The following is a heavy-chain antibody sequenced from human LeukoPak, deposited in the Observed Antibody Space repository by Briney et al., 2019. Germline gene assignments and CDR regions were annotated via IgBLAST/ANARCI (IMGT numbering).Heavy chain of an antibody. Sequence: GGSLGLSCAASGFTFSSYAMSWVRQAPGKGLEWVSAISGSGGSTYYADSVKGRFTISRDNSKNTLYLQMNSLRAEDTAVYYCAKVTTYYYDSSGYYHWGQGTLVTVSS. V-gene: IGHV3-23*01. J-gene: IGHJ5*02. CDR3: AKVTTYYYDSSGYYH. D-gene: IGHD3-22*01. CDR2: ISGSGGST. CDR1: GFTFSSYA.